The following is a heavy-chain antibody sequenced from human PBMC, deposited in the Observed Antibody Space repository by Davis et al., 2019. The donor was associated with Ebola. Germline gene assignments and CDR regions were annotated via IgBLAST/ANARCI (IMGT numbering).Heavy chain of an antibody. CDR2: ISSSSSYI. J-gene: IGHJ4*02. D-gene: IGHD2-15*01. Sequence: PEGSLRLSCAASGFTFSSYSMNWVRQAPGKGLERVSSISSSSSYIYYADSVKGRFTISRDNAKNSLYLQMNSLRAEDTAVYYCASGGYCSGGSCYSKGGQVYWGQGTLVTVSS. CDR3: ASGGYCSGGSCYSKGGQVY. V-gene: IGHV3-21*01. CDR1: GFTFSSYS.